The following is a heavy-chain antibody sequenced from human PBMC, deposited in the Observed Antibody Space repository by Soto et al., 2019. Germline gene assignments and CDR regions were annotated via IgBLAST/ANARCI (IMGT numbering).Heavy chain of an antibody. CDR3: ARGDGYNSPFDY. D-gene: IGHD5-12*01. CDR2: SSTYNVNT. J-gene: IGHJ4*01. CDR1: GYSFTSYG. V-gene: IGHV1-18*01. Sequence: QVQLVQSGPEVRKPGASVKVSCKTSGYSFTSYGITWVRQAPGQGLEWMGWSSTYNVNTNYARNLXGXXTMTTDTSTSTAYMELRSLRSDDTAVYYCARGDGYNSPFDYWGHGTLVSVSS.